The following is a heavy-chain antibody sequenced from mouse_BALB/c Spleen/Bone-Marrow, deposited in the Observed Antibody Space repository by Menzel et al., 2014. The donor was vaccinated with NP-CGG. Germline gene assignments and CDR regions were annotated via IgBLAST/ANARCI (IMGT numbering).Heavy chain of an antibody. CDR3: ARYYDYDGDYFDY. J-gene: IGHJ2*01. Sequence: EVQLVESGPGLVKPSQSLSLTCTVTGYSITSDYAWNWIRQSPGNKLEWMGYITYSGSTSYNPSLKSRISITRDTPKNQFFLQLNSVTTEDTATYYCARYYDYDGDYFDYWGQGTTLTVSS. V-gene: IGHV3-2*02. CDR1: GYSITSDYA. D-gene: IGHD2-4*01. CDR2: ITYSGST.